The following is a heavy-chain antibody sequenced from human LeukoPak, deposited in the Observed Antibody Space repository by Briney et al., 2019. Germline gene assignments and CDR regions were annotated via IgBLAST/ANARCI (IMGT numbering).Heavy chain of an antibody. CDR3: AKDGPWLRFDD. CDR2: ISPGGPT. Sequence: GGSLRLPCAASEFTFSSYGMNWVRRAPGKGLEWVSGISPGGPTYYADSVKGRFSISRDDSKNTFYLQMINLRAEDTAVYYCAKDGPWLRFDDWGQGILVTVSS. J-gene: IGHJ4*02. CDR1: EFTFSSYG. V-gene: IGHV3-23*01. D-gene: IGHD5-12*01.